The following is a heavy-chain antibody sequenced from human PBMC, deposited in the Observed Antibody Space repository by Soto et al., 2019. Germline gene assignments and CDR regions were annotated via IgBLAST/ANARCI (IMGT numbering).Heavy chain of an antibody. V-gene: IGHV1-2*02. CDR1: GYTFTAYY. CDR3: ARNMDYYYGPGSGNGHGF. D-gene: IGHD3-10*01. J-gene: IGHJ6*02. Sequence: QVQLVQSGAEVKEPGDSVRVSCEASGYTFTAYYIHWVRQAPGQGLEWMGWINPKFGDTTYAQDFQGRVSMTRDMSISTVYMELSRLTSDDTAIYYCARNMDYYYGPGSGNGHGFWGQGTTVTVSS. CDR2: INPKFGDT.